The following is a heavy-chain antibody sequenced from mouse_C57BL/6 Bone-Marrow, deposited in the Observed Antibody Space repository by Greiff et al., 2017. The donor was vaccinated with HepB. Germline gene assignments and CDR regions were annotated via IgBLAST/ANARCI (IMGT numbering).Heavy chain of an antibody. V-gene: IGHV5-17*01. Sequence: EVKLMDSGGGLVKPGGSLKLSCAASGFTFSDYGMHWVRQAPEKGLEWVAYISSGSSTIYYADTVKGRFTISRDNAKNTLFLQMTSLRSEDTAMYYCAYDYDGAWFAYWGQGTLVTVSA. CDR3: AYDYDGAWFAY. D-gene: IGHD2-4*01. J-gene: IGHJ3*01. CDR2: ISSGSSTI. CDR1: GFTFSDYG.